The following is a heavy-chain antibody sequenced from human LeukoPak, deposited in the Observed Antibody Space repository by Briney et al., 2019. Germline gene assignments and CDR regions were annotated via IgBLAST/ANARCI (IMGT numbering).Heavy chain of an antibody. Sequence: ASVKVSCKTSGYNFTVYYLHWVRQAPGQGLEWMGWINPNSGGTNYAQKFQGRVTMTRDTSISTAYMELSRLGSDDTAVYYCARVGLNPWGQGTLVTVSS. J-gene: IGHJ5*02. V-gene: IGHV1-2*02. CDR3: ARVGLNP. CDR1: GYNFTVYY. CDR2: INPNSGGT.